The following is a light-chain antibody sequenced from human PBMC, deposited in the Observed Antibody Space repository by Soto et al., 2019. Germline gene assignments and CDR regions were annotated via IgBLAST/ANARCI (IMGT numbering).Light chain of an antibody. V-gene: IGKV3-20*01. Sequence: EIVLTQSPGTLSLSPGERATLSCRASQSVTSNYLAWYQQKPGQAPRLLIYGASTRAAGVPDRFSGRGSGTEFTLTITRLEPEDFAVYYGQQYGRSPLLYTFGQGNKLGVK. CDR1: QSVTSNY. CDR3: QQYGRSPLLYT. CDR2: GAS. J-gene: IGKJ2*01.